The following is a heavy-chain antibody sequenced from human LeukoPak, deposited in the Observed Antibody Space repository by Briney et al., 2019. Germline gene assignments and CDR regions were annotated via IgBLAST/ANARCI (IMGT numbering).Heavy chain of an antibody. V-gene: IGHV4-31*03. Sequence: SETLSLTCTVSGGSISSGDYCWSWLRQHPGKGLEWIGYICRSGGTYYNPSLKSRVTISDDTSQNHFSLTMNSVTVADTAVYYCARDRHSGFFDPWGRGTLVTVSS. J-gene: IGHJ5*02. CDR3: ARDRHSGFFDP. CDR2: ICRSGGT. D-gene: IGHD3-10*01. CDR1: GGSISSGDYC.